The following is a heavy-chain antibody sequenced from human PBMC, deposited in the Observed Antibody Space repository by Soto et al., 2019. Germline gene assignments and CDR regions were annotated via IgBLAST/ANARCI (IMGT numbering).Heavy chain of an antibody. Sequence: PSETLSLTCTVSGGSISSGGYYWSWIRQHPGKGLEWIGYIYYSGSTYYNPSLKSRVTISVDTSKNQFSLKLSSVTAADTAVYYCARDDEAGGWYFDLWGRGTLVTVSS. D-gene: IGHD3-16*01. CDR2: IYYSGST. CDR1: GGSISSGGYY. V-gene: IGHV4-31*03. CDR3: ARDDEAGGWYFDL. J-gene: IGHJ2*01.